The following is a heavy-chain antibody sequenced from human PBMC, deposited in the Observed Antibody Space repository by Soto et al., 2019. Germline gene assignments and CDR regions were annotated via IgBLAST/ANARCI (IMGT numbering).Heavy chain of an antibody. Sequence: SETLSLTCTVSGGSISSGDYYWSWIRQPPGKGLEWIGYIYYSGSTYYNPSLKSRVTISVDTSKNQFSLKLSSVTAADTAVYYCARVRFRYCSGGSCSRARYFQHWGRGTLVTVSS. D-gene: IGHD2-15*01. CDR2: IYYSGST. CDR1: GGSISSGDYY. CDR3: ARVRFRYCSGGSCSRARYFQH. J-gene: IGHJ1*01. V-gene: IGHV4-30-4*01.